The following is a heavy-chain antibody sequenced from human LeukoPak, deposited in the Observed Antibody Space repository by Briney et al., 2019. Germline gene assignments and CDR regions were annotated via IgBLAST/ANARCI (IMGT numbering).Heavy chain of an antibody. J-gene: IGHJ6*03. CDR3: ASLIAARGYYYYMDV. CDR2: ISSSSSTI. CDR1: GFTFSSYS. Sequence: GGSLRLSCAASGFTFSSYSMNWVRQAPGKGLEWVSYISSSSSTIYYADSVKGRFTISRDNAKNSLYLQMNSLRAEDTAVYYCASLIAARGYYYYMDVWGKGTTVTVSS. V-gene: IGHV3-48*01. D-gene: IGHD6-6*01.